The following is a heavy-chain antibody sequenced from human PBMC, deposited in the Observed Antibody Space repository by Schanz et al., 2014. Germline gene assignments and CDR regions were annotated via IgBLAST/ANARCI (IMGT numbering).Heavy chain of an antibody. J-gene: IGHJ4*02. CDR2: ITGSGSKT. D-gene: IGHD5-12*01. Sequence: EVQLLESGGGLVQPGGSLRLSCVASGFTFISYDIHWVRQAPGKGLEWVSAITGSGSKTYYADSVKGRFTISRDNAKNSLYLQTNSLRAEDTAVYYCARSRGFDSIFDFWGRGTLVTVSS. CDR3: ARSRGFDSIFDF. V-gene: IGHV3-23*01. CDR1: GFTFISYD.